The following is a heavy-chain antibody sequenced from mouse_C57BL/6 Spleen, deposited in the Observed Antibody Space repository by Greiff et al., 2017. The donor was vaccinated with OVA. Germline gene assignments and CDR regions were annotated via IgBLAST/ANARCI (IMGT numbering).Heavy chain of an antibody. V-gene: IGHV5-17*01. CDR1: GFTFSDYG. Sequence: EVQGVESGGGLVKPGGSLKLSCAASGFTFSDYGMHWVRQAPEKGLEWVAYISSGSITIYYADTVKGRFTISRDNAKNTLFLQMTSLRSEDTAMYYCAKGYFDVWGTGTTVTVSS. CDR3: AKGYFDV. J-gene: IGHJ1*03. CDR2: ISSGSITI.